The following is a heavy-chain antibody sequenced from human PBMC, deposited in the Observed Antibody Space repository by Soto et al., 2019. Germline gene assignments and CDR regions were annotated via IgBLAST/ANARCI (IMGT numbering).Heavy chain of an antibody. V-gene: IGHV1-18*01. Sequence: ASVKVSCKASGYTFTSYGISWVRQAPGQGLEWMGWISAYNGNTNYAQKLQGRVTMTTDTSTSTADMELRSLRSDATAVYYCARKAAIAARPYYYYMDVWGKGTTVTVSS. CDR3: ARKAAIAARPYYYYMDV. D-gene: IGHD6-6*01. J-gene: IGHJ6*03. CDR2: ISAYNGNT. CDR1: GYTFTSYG.